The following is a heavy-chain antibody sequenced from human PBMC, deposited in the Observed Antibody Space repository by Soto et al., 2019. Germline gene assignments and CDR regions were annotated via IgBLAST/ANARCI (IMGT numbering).Heavy chain of an antibody. CDR3: ATYSGNYERYGVYYGMDV. J-gene: IGHJ6*02. V-gene: IGHV3-23*01. Sequence: PGGSLRLSCAASGFTFSNYAISWVRQAPGKGLEWVSSISGSGGSTYYADSVKGRFIISRDNSKNTLYLQMNSLRAEDTAVYYCATYSGNYERYGVYYGMDVWGQGTTVTVSS. D-gene: IGHD1-26*01. CDR1: GFTFSNYA. CDR2: ISGSGGST.